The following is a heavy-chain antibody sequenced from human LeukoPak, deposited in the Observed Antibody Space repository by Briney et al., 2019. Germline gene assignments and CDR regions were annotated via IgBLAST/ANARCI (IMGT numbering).Heavy chain of an antibody. J-gene: IGHJ5*02. CDR2: INHSGST. D-gene: IGHD1-7*01. CDR1: GGSFSGYY. CDR3: ARGRNWNYIWFDP. V-gene: IGHV4-34*01. Sequence: SDTLSLTCAVYGGSFSGYYWSWIRQPPGKGLEWIGEINHSGSTNYNPSLKSRVTISVDTSKNQFSLKLSSVAAADTAVYYCARGRNWNYIWFDPWGQGTLVTVSS.